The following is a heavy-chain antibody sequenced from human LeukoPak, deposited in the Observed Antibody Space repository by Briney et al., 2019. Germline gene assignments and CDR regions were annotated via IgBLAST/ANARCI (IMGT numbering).Heavy chain of an antibody. V-gene: IGHV4-34*01. CDR2: INHSGST. CDR1: GGSFSGYY. Sequence: SETLSLTCAVYGGSFSGYYWSWIRQPPGKGLEWIGEINHSGSTNYNPSLKSRVTISVDTSKNQLSLKLSSVTAADTAVYYCARKAYSSGWYGYWGQGTLVTVSS. J-gene: IGHJ4*02. CDR3: ARKAYSSGWYGY. D-gene: IGHD6-19*01.